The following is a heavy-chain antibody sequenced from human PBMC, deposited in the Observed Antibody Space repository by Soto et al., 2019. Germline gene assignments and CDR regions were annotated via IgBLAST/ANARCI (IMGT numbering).Heavy chain of an antibody. CDR3: APGPFSLARIAVAGTFDY. CDR2: IIPIFGTA. D-gene: IGHD6-19*01. CDR1: GGTFSSYA. V-gene: IGHV1-69*01. J-gene: IGHJ4*02. Sequence: QVQLVQSGAEVKKPGSSVKVSCKASGGTFSSYAISWVRQAPGQGLEWMGGIIPIFGTANYAKKFQGRVTSTADESTSTAYMELGSLRSEDTAVYYCAPGPFSLARIAVAGTFDYWGQGNLVTVSS.